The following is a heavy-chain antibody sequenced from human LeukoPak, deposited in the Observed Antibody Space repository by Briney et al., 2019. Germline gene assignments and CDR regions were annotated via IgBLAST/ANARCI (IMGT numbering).Heavy chain of an antibody. CDR1: GGTFSSYA. D-gene: IGHD1-26*01. Sequence: SVTVSCKASGGTFSSYAISWVRQAPGQGLEWMGGIIPIFGTANYAQKFQGRVTITADESTSTAYMELSSLRSEDTAVYYCARDGGKWELLARRQYYFDYWGQGTLVTVSS. CDR3: ARDGGKWELLARRQYYFDY. J-gene: IGHJ4*02. CDR2: IIPIFGTA. V-gene: IGHV1-69*13.